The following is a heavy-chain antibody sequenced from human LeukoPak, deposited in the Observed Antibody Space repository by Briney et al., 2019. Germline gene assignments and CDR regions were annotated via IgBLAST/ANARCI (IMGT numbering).Heavy chain of an antibody. CDR2: IFHSGST. J-gene: IGHJ3*01. CDR3: ARDASLQTGAFDV. V-gene: IGHV4-4*02. CDR1: GGSISRSDW. Sequence: SGTLSRTCAVSGGSISRSDWWSWVRQSPGKGLEWIGEIFHSGSTKYNPSLKSRVTISVDKSKNQFSLNLTSVTAADTAMYYCARDASLQTGAFDVWGQGTMVTVSS. D-gene: IGHD5-24*01.